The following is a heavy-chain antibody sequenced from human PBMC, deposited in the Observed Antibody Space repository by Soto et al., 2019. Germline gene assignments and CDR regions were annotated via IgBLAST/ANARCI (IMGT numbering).Heavy chain of an antibody. V-gene: IGHV4-34*01. CDR3: STRAYDTNGYYRFDP. CDR2: TNHSGRV. Sequence: PPEKLALTCASYVGSFSVHSWNLIGQSPGKGLEWIGDTNHSGRVNSRPSLKSRVTISLDTSKNRFSLTLSAVTAADTAMYYCSTRAYDTNGYYRFDPWGQGTLVTGSS. D-gene: IGHD3-22*01. J-gene: IGHJ5*01. CDR1: VGSFSVHS.